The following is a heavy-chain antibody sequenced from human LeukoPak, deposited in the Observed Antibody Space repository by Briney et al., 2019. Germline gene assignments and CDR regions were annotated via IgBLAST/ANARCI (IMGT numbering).Heavy chain of an antibody. D-gene: IGHD2-15*01. CDR2: IIPIFGTA. V-gene: IGHV1-69*13. Sequence: SVTVSCKASGGTFSSYAISWVRQAPGQGLEWMGGIIPIFGTANYAQKFQGRVTITADESTSTAYMELSSLRSEDTAVYYCANWAGAPGGYFSGPLDYWGQGTLVTVSS. J-gene: IGHJ4*02. CDR3: ANWAGAPGGYFSGPLDY. CDR1: GGTFSSYA.